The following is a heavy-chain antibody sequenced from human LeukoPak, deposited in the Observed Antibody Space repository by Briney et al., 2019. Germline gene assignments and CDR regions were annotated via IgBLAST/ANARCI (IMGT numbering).Heavy chain of an antibody. CDR3: AREVPAAIKPPYYYYMDV. D-gene: IGHD2-2*01. CDR1: GGSVRSYY. V-gene: IGHV4-4*07. Sequence: SETLSPTCSVSGGSVRSYYWSWIRQPAGKGLEWIGRFYTSGSTNYNPSLKSRGTMSVDTSKNQFSLKLNSVTAADTAVYYCAREVPAAIKPPYYYYMDVWGKGTTVTVSS. CDR2: FYTSGST. J-gene: IGHJ6*03.